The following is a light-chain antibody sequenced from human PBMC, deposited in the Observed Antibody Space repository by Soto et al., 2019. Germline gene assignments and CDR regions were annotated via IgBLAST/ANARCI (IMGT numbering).Light chain of an antibody. CDR3: HQRQSWPRT. J-gene: IGKJ1*01. CDR1: QYINTR. Sequence: IVLTQSPGTLSLSPWDRATLSCRASQYINTRLAWYQHRPGQAPRLLIYQTSIRAAGIPARFSASGSGTDFTLTISDVQPEDFALYYCHQRQSWPRTFGQGTKVDIK. V-gene: IGKV3-11*01. CDR2: QTS.